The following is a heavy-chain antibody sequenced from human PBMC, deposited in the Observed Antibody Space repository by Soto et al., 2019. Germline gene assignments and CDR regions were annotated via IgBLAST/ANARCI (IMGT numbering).Heavy chain of an antibody. J-gene: IGHJ4*02. V-gene: IGHV3-33*01. CDR1: GFTFSSYG. CDR3: VLWPPYSFDY. CDR2: IWYDGSNK. D-gene: IGHD3-10*01. Sequence: GGSLRLSCAASGFTFSSYGMHWVRQAPGKGLEWVAVIWYDGSNKYYADSVKGRFTISRDNSKNTLYLQMNSLRAEDTAVYYCVLWPPYSFDYWGQGTLVTVSS.